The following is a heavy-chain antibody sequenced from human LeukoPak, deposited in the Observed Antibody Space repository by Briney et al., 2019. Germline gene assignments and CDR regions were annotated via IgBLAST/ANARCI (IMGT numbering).Heavy chain of an antibody. CDR1: GGSFSGYY. Sequence: SETLSLTXAVYGGSFSGYYWSWIRQPPGKGLEWIGEINHSGSTNYNPSLKSRVTISEDTSKNQFSLKLSSVTAADTAVYYCARVTDSGSYYFDYWGQGTLVTVSS. CDR3: ARVTDSGSYYFDY. CDR2: INHSGST. V-gene: IGHV4-34*01. J-gene: IGHJ4*02. D-gene: IGHD1-26*01.